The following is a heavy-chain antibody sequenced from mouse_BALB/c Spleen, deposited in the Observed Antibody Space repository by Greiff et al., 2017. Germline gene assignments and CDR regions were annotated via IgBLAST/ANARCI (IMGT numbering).Heavy chain of an antibody. CDR3: ARGGYGNLFAY. V-gene: IGHV1-80*01. D-gene: IGHD2-1*01. CDR1: GYAFSSYW. CDR2: IYPGDGDT. J-gene: IGHJ3*01. Sequence: QVQLQQSGAELVRPGSSVKISCKASGYAFSSYWMNWVKQRPGQGLEWIGQIYPGDGDTNYNGKFKGKATLTADKSSSTAYMQLSSLTSEDSAVYFCARGGYGNLFAYWGQGTLVTVSA.